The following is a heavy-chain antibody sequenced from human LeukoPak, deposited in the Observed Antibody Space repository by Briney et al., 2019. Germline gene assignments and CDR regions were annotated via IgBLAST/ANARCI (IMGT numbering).Heavy chain of an antibody. CDR2: ISAYNGNT. CDR3: ARVTRNRPSRTYNWFDP. CDR1: GYTFTSYG. J-gene: IGHJ5*02. D-gene: IGHD1-14*01. Sequence: ASVKVSCKASGYTFTSYGISWVRQAPGQGLEWMGWISAYNGNTNYAQKLQGRVTMTTDTSTSTAYMELRSLRSDDTAVYYCARVTRNRPSRTYNWFDPWGQGTLVTVSS. V-gene: IGHV1-18*01.